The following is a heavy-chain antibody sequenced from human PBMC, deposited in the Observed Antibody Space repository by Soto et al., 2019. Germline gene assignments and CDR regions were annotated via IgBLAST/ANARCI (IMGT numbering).Heavy chain of an antibody. D-gene: IGHD2-2*01. CDR3: ARGGVPAAIGSWFDP. Sequence: ASVKVSCKASGYTFTRYYMHWVRQAPGQGLEWMGIINPSGGSTSYAQKFQGRVTMTRDTSTSTVYMELSSLRSEDSSVYYCARGGVPAAIGSWFDPWGQGTLVTVSS. J-gene: IGHJ5*02. CDR2: INPSGGST. V-gene: IGHV1-46*01. CDR1: GYTFTRYY.